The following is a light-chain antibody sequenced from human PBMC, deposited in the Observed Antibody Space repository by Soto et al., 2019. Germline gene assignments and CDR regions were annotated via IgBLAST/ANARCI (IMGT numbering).Light chain of an antibody. J-gene: IGKJ4*01. CDR2: AAS. V-gene: IGKV1-6*01. CDR1: QGIRDE. Sequence: IHLTQSPSSLSAPAAARVTIKCRASQGIRDELGWYQQKAGKAPNLLISAASRLQSGVPSRFSGRGSGTDFTLTISSLQPEDFATYYCLQDYNSPLTFGGGTRVDIK. CDR3: LQDYNSPLT.